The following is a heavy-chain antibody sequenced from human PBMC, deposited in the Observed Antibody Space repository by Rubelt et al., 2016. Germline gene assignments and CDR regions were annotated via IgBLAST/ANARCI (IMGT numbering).Heavy chain of an antibody. D-gene: IGHD2-2*01. CDR2: VYYSGST. CDR1: GGSISSGGYY. V-gene: IGHV4-31*04. Sequence: QVRLQESGPGLVRPSQTLSLTCTVSGGSISSGGYYWSWIRQHPGKGLEWIGRVYYSGSTNYNPSLKSRVTISIDTSKNQFSLKMTSVTAADTAVYFCAGFSPAVDYWGQGTLVTVSS. CDR3: AGFSPAVDY. J-gene: IGHJ4*02.